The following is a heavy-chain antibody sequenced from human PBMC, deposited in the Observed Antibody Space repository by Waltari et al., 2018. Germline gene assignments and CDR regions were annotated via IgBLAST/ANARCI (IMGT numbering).Heavy chain of an antibody. CDR1: GFTFSSYG. V-gene: IGHV3-33*01. J-gene: IGHJ4*02. D-gene: IGHD3-22*01. CDR3: AREATYYYDSSGYYNY. Sequence: QVQLVESGGGVVQPGRSLRLSCAASGFTFSSYGMHGVRQPPGKGLEWVAVIWYDGSNKYYADSVKGRFTISRDNSKNTLYLQMNSLRAEDTAVYYCAREATYYYDSSGYYNYWGQGTLVTVSS. CDR2: IWYDGSNK.